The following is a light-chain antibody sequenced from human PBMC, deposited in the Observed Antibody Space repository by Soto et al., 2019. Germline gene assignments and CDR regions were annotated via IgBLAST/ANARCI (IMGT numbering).Light chain of an antibody. CDR3: QQYDSSRT. CDR1: QSVSSGH. CDR2: DIS. V-gene: IGKV3-20*01. J-gene: IGKJ1*01. Sequence: ENALTQFPGTLSLSPGERATLSCRASQSVSSGHLAWYQQKPGQAPRLLIYDISTTATGIPDWFSGSGSETDFTLTISRLEPEDFAVYYCQQYDSSRTFGQGTKVDI.